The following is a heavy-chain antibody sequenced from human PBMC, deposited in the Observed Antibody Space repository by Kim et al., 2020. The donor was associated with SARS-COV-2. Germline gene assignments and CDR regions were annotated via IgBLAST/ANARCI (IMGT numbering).Heavy chain of an antibody. Sequence: KGRFTISRDNSKNTLYLQMNSLRAEDTAVYYCARDPNYGDPPNYYYYGMDVWGQGTTVTVSS. CDR3: ARDPNYGDPPNYYYYGMDV. V-gene: IGHV3-30*07. D-gene: IGHD4-17*01. J-gene: IGHJ6*02.